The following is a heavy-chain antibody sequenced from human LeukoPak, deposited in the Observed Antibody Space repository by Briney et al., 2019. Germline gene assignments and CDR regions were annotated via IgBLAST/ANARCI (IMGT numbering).Heavy chain of an antibody. V-gene: IGHV3-9*01. CDR1: GFTFDDYA. Sequence: SLRLSCAAPGFTFDDYAMHWVRQAPGKGLEGVSGISWNSGSIGYADSVNGRFTIPRDNAKNSLYLQMNSLRAEDTALYYCAKDMSSSGWYVTLFDYWGQGTLVTVSS. CDR3: AKDMSSSGWYVTLFDY. D-gene: IGHD6-19*01. CDR2: ISWNSGSI. J-gene: IGHJ4*02.